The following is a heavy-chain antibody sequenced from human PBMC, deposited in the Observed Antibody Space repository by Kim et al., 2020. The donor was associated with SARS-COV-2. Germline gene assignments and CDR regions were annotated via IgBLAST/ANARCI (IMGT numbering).Heavy chain of an antibody. CDR1: VFRFSSYG. V-gene: IGHV3-33*01. J-gene: IGHJ6*02. Sequence: GGSLRLSCAASVFRFSSYGMHWVRQAPGKGLEWVALIWYDGSNKYYADSVKGRFTISRDNSKNMVYLQMNSLRAEDTAVYYCARSTPPSAYYYGMDVWG. D-gene: IGHD4-17*01. CDR2: IWYDGSNK. CDR3: ARSTPPSAYYYGMDV.